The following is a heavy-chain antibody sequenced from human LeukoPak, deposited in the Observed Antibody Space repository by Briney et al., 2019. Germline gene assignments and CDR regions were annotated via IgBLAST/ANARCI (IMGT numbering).Heavy chain of an antibody. V-gene: IGHV3-23*01. CDR3: AKTGMATTKKFDY. Sequence: GGSLRLSCAASGFTVSSNYMSWVRQAPGKGLEWVSAISGSGGSTYYADSVKGRFTISRDNSKNTLYLQMNSLRAEDTAVYYCAKTGMATTKKFDYWGQGTLVTVSS. D-gene: IGHD5-24*01. CDR2: ISGSGGST. CDR1: GFTVSSNY. J-gene: IGHJ4*02.